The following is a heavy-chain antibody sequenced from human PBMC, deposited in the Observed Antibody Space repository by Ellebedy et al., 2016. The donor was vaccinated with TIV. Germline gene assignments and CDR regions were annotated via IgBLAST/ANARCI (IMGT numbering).Heavy chain of an antibody. Sequence: GGSLRLSCAATGFTFTNYWMHWVRQVPGKGLVWVARSDQEGSGTSYADSVKGRFTISRDNAKNTLYLQMNSLRADDTAVYYCARDLYYGIDFWGQGTTVTVSS. D-gene: IGHD2-8*01. CDR2: SDQEGSGT. V-gene: IGHV3-74*01. CDR3: ARDLYYGIDF. CDR1: GFTFTNYW. J-gene: IGHJ6*02.